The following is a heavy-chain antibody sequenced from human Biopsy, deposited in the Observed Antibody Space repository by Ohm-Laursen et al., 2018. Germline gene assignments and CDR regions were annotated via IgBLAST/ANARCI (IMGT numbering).Heavy chain of an antibody. Sequence: SSVKVSCKASGGPSSNYAFSWVRQAPGQGLEWVGRIVPILGHLNYAPRFQGRVSITADKSTTYVYMELSRLTSGDTAVYYCAADADGYYTEFDYWGPGTLVTVSS. CDR3: AADADGYYTEFDY. CDR2: IVPILGHL. D-gene: IGHD3-3*01. CDR1: GGPSSNYA. V-gene: IGHV1-69*04. J-gene: IGHJ4*02.